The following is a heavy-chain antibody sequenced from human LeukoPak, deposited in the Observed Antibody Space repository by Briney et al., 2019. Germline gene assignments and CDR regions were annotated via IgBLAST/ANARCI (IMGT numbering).Heavy chain of an antibody. J-gene: IGHJ5*02. V-gene: IGHV4-39*01. Sequence: PSETLSLTCTVSGGSISSSSYNWGWIRQPPGKGLEWIGIIDNTGSTYYNPSLKSRVAISVDTSKDQLSLKLSSVTAADTAVYYCARGRVRGGTIFGVVIIGNNWFDPWGQGTLVTVSS. CDR3: ARGRVRGGTIFGVVIIGNNWFDP. CDR2: IDNTGST. CDR1: GGSISSSSYN. D-gene: IGHD3-3*01.